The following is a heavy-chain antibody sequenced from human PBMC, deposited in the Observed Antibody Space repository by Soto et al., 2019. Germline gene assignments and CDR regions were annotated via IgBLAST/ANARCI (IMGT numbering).Heavy chain of an antibody. D-gene: IGHD3-16*01. J-gene: IGHJ6*02. CDR3: ARGGGAIPSYYYGMDV. Sequence: SETLSLTCTGSGGSVSGYYWTWIRQSPGKGLEWIGYIYYTGATNYNPSLNSRAIISIDTSSNQFSLKLSSLTAADTAVYYCARGGGAIPSYYYGMDVWGQGTTVTVSS. CDR1: GGSVSGYY. CDR2: IYYTGAT. V-gene: IGHV4-59*02.